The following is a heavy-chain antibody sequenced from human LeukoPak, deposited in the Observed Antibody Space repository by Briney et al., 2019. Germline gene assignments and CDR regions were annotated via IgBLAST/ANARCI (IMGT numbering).Heavy chain of an antibody. CDR3: ARAGPRAAFDI. V-gene: IGHV3-74*01. CDR1: GFTFSNSW. J-gene: IGHJ3*02. CDR2: INTDGTST. Sequence: PGESLRLSCAASGFTFSNSWMQWVRQVPGKGLVWVSRINTDGTSTSYADSVRGRFIISRDNAKNTLYLQMNSLRAEDTAVYYCARAGPRAAFDIWGQGTMVTVSS.